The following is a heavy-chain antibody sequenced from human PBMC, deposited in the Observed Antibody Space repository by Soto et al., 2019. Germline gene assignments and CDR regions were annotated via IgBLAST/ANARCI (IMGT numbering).Heavy chain of an antibody. CDR3: ASLAPGGSGGGGDY. V-gene: IGHV6-1*01. CDR2: TYYRSKWYN. D-gene: IGHD6-19*01. J-gene: IGHJ4*02. CDR1: GDSVSSNSAA. Sequence: TLSLTCVISGDSVSSNSAAWNWIRQSPSRGLEWLGRTYYRSKWYNDYAVSVKSRITINPDTSKNHFSLQLKSVTPEDTALYYCASLAPGGSGGGGDYWGQGTLVTVSS.